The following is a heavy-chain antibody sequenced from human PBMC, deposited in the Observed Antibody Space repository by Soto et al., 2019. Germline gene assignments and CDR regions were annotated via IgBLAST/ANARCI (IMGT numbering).Heavy chain of an antibody. V-gene: IGHV4-39*07. CDR1: GGSISSSSYY. D-gene: IGHD7-27*01. Sequence: SETLSLTCTVSGGSISSSSYYWGWIRQPPGKGLEWIGSIYYSGSTYYNPSLKSRVTISVDTSKNQFSLKLSSVTAADTAVYYCAGWGRTYYYYYMDVWGKGTTVTVSS. J-gene: IGHJ6*03. CDR3: AGWGRTYYYYYMDV. CDR2: IYYSGST.